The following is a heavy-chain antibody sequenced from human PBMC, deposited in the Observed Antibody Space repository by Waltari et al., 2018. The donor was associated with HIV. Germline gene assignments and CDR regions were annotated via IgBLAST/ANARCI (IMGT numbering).Heavy chain of an antibody. J-gene: IGHJ4*02. V-gene: IGHV3-30*18. CDR1: GFDFPTYA. Sequence: QVQLVESGGGGVQPGDSLGLACSASGFDFPTYAMHWVRQSPGKGLEWVTFISYDGNEKFYSDSVKGRFSIYRDNSKSSLALQMNDLRVADTAFYFCAKSGFYDRSGPDHYGQGTLVTVSS. CDR2: ISYDGNEK. CDR3: AKSGFYDRSGPDH. D-gene: IGHD3-22*01.